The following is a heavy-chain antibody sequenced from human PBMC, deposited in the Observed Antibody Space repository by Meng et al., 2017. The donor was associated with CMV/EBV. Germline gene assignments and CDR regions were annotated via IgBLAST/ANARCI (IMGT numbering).Heavy chain of an antibody. Sequence: SETLSLTCTVSGGSISSSSYYWGWIRQPPGKGLEWIGSIYYSGSTYYSPSLKSRVTISVDTSKNQFSLKLSSVTAADTAVYYCARHSSMRLSCWFDPWGQGTLVTVSS. CDR1: GGSISSSSYY. CDR3: ARHSSMRLSCWFDP. J-gene: IGHJ5*02. V-gene: IGHV4-39*01. CDR2: IYYSGST. D-gene: IGHD3-16*02.